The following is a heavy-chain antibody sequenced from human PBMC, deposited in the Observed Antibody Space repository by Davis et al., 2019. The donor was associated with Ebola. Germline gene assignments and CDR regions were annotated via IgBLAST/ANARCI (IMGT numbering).Heavy chain of an antibody. V-gene: IGHV5-10-1*01. D-gene: IGHD2-21*02. Sequence: GESLKISCKGSGYSFTSYWISWVRQMPGKGLEWMGRIDPSDSYTNYSPSFQGHVTISADKSISTAYLQWSSLKASDTAMYYCARHRAYCGGDCYSTRNWFDPWGQGTLVTVSS. CDR1: GYSFTSYW. J-gene: IGHJ5*02. CDR2: IDPSDSYT. CDR3: ARHRAYCGGDCYSTRNWFDP.